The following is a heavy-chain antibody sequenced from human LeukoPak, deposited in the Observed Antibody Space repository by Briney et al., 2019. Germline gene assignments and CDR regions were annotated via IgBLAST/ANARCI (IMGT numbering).Heavy chain of an antibody. V-gene: IGHV4-39*07. Sequence: SETLSLTCTVSGGSISSSSYYWGWIRQPPGKGLEWIGSIYYSGSTYYNPSLKSRVTISVDTSKNQFSLKLSSVTAADTAVYYCAKDPCSTSCYYDDYWGQGTLVTVSS. CDR2: IYYSGST. J-gene: IGHJ4*02. CDR3: AKDPCSTSCYYDDY. CDR1: GGSISSSSYY. D-gene: IGHD2-2*01.